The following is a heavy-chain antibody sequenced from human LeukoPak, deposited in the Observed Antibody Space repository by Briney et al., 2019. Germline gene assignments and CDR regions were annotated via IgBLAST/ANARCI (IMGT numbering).Heavy chain of an antibody. D-gene: IGHD2-2*01. CDR3: AKVLTGYCGSTSCPFDS. CDR1: GFTFSSYG. Sequence: PGGSLRLSCAASGFTFSSYGMHWVRQAPGKGLEWVAYIRYHGSIINYADSVKGRFTISRDNSKDTLFLQMSSLRAEDTAVYYCAKVLTGYCGSTSCPFDSWGQGTLVTVSS. V-gene: IGHV3-30*02. CDR2: IRYHGSII. J-gene: IGHJ4*02.